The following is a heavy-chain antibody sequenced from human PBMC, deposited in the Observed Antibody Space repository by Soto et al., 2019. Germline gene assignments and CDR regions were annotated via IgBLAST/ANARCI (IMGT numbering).Heavy chain of an antibody. CDR3: AKAVGSYGNFDY. J-gene: IGHJ4*02. CDR2: ISWNSGSI. V-gene: IGHV3-9*01. CDR1: GFTFDDYA. Sequence: GGSLRLSCAASGFTFDDYAMHWVRQAPGKGLEWVSRISWNSGSIGYADSVKGRFTISRDNAKNSLYLQMNSLRAEDTALYYCAKAVGSYGNFDYRGQGTLVTVSS. D-gene: IGHD5-18*01.